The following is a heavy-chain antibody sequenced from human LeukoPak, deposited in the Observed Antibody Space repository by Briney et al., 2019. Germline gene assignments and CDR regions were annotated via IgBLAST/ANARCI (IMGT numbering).Heavy chain of an antibody. V-gene: IGHV3-23*01. CDR2: ISDTGRRT. J-gene: IGHJ4*02. CDR1: GFTFKDYP. Sequence: PGGSLNLSCQASGFTFKDYPRSWVGQAAGRGLEWVSGISDTGRRTFYADSVKGRFTISRDDSKKTVYLQMNTLRAEDTAIYFCARHDSFIPYWGQGTLVTVSS. D-gene: IGHD3-16*02. CDR3: ARHDSFIPY.